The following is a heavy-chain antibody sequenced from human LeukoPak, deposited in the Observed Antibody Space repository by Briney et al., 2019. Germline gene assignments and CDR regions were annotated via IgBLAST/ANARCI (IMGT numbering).Heavy chain of an antibody. CDR2: SSTSNRDT. V-gene: IGHV1-18*04. CDR1: GYTFTGYY. J-gene: IGHJ4*02. D-gene: IGHD1-1*01. CDR3: ARSVTTPTHLDY. Sequence: ASVKVSCKASGYTFTGYYLHWVRQAPGLGLEWMGWSSTSNRDTDYAQKFQGRVTLTTDTSTSTAYMELRSLTSDDTAVYYCARSVTTPTHLDYWGQGTLVSVSS.